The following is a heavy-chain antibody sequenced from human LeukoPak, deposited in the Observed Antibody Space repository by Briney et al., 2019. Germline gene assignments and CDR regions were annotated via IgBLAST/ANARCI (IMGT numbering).Heavy chain of an antibody. V-gene: IGHV4-34*01. CDR2: INHSGST. CDR3: ARGLGESYYYDSSGYALFDY. CDR1: GGSFSGYY. Sequence: PSETLSLTCVVYGGSFSGYYWSWIRQPPGKGLEWIGEINHSGSTNYNPSLKSRVTISVDTSKNQFSLKLSSVTAADTAVYYCARGLGESYYYDSSGYALFDYWGQGTLVTVSS. D-gene: IGHD3-22*01. J-gene: IGHJ4*02.